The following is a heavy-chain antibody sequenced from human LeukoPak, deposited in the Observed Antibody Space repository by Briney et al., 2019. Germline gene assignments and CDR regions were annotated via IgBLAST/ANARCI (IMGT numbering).Heavy chain of an antibody. J-gene: IGHJ4*02. CDR2: SYDSGNT. CDR3: ARETSLTGYTSGLGFNY. CDR1: GGSVSSWY. V-gene: IGHV4-59*02. Sequence: SETLSLTCTVSGGSVSSWYWSWIRQLPGKGLEWIGYSYDSGNTNYNPSLKSRVTISIDTSKNQFSLRLTSVTAADTATYYCARETSLTGYTSGLGFNYWGQGILVTVSS. D-gene: IGHD6-19*01.